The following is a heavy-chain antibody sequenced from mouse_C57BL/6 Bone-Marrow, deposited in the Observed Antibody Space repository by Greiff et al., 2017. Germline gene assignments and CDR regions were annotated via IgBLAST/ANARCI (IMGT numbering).Heavy chain of an antibody. CDR1: GYTFTDYE. D-gene: IGHD1-1*01. Sequence: VQLQQSGAELVRPGASVTLSCKASGYTFTDYEMHWVKQTPVHGLEWIGAIDPETGGTAYNQKFKGKAILTADKSSSTAYMALRSLTSEVSAVYYSTNYCGYSYPYYFDYWGQGTTLTVSS. J-gene: IGHJ2*01. V-gene: IGHV1-15*01. CDR3: TNYCGYSYPYYFDY. CDR2: IDPETGGT.